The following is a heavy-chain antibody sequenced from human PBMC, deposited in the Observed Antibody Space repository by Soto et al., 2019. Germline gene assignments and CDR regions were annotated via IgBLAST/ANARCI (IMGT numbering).Heavy chain of an antibody. J-gene: IGHJ4*02. V-gene: IGHV4-38-2*01. Sequence: SETLSLTCAVSGFSISSGYYWACILQPPGKGLEWIWSLYHSGTTYYNPPLKSRVTISVDTSKNQFSLKLSSVTAADTAVYYCASFYYSDISAYLDYWGKGKLVTVSS. D-gene: IGHD3-22*01. CDR3: ASFYYSDISAYLDY. CDR2: LYHSGTT. CDR1: GFSISSGYY.